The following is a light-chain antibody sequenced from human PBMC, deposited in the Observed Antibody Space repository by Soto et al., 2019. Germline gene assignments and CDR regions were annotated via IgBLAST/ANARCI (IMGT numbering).Light chain of an antibody. V-gene: IGLV2-8*01. CDR1: SSDIGAYIY. CDR3: NSYVGSNNYV. Sequence: QSALTQPPSASGSPGQSVTISCTGTSSDIGAYIYVSWYQQRPGKAPKLMISEVSRRPSGVPERFSGSKSGNTASLTVSGLQADDEADYYCNSYVGSNNYVFGTGTKVTVL. J-gene: IGLJ1*01. CDR2: EVS.